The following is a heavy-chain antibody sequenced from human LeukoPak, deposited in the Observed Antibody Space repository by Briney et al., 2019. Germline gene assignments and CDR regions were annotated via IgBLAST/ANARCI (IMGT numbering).Heavy chain of an antibody. V-gene: IGHV4-34*01. CDR1: DESFSGYY. CDR3: AREYTAMDH. D-gene: IGHD5-18*01. J-gene: IGHJ4*02. Sequence: SETLSPTCAVYDESFSGYYLSWIRQPPRKGLEWIGEINYSGSTNYNPSLKSRVTMSIDTSKNRFSLKLSSVTAADTAVYYCAREYTAMDHWGQGTLVTVSS. CDR2: INYSGST.